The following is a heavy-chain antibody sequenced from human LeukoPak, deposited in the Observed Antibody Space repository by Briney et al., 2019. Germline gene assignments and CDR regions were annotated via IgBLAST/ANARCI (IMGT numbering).Heavy chain of an antibody. J-gene: IGHJ5*02. D-gene: IGHD1-1*01. CDR1: GGSINGYY. Sequence: PSETLSLTCTVSGGSINGYYCSWIRQPPGRGLEWIGYIYYSGNTNYSPSLKSRVTISVDTSKNQFSLKLSSVTAADTAVYYCARDRRGPKGVQGTWFDPWGQGTLVTVSS. V-gene: IGHV4-59*01. CDR2: IYYSGNT. CDR3: ARDRRGPKGVQGTWFDP.